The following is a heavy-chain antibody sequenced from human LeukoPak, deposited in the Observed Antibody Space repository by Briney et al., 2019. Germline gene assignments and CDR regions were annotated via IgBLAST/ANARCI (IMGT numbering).Heavy chain of an antibody. J-gene: IGHJ3*02. V-gene: IGHV3-30-3*01. CDR3: ARVKSAGKVRDAFDI. D-gene: IGHD6-19*01. CDR1: GFTFSSYA. CDR2: ISYDGSNK. Sequence: GGSLRLSCAASGFTFSSYAMHWVRQAPGKGLEWVAVISYDGSNKYYADSVKGRFTISRDNSKNTLYLQMNSLRAEDTAVYYCARVKSAGKVRDAFDIWGQGTMVTVSS.